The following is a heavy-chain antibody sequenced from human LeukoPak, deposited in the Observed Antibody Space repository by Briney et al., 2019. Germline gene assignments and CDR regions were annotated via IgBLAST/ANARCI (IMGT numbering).Heavy chain of an antibody. D-gene: IGHD6-19*01. V-gene: IGHV4-34*01. J-gene: IGHJ4*02. Sequence: SETLSLTSAVYGGSFSGYYWSWIRQPPGKGLEWIGEINHSGSTNYNPSLKSRVTISVDTSKNQFSLKLSSVTAADTAVYYCARGLEWLVPNYWGQGTLVTVSS. CDR1: GGSFSGYY. CDR2: INHSGST. CDR3: ARGLEWLVPNY.